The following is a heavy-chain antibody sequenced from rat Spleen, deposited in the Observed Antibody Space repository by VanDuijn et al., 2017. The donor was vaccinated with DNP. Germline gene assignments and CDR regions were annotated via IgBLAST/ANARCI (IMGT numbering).Heavy chain of an antibody. Sequence: EVQLVESGGGLVQPGRSLKLSCAASGLTFSAYYMAWVRQAPAKGLEWVAYIGSPAYAPYYTDAVKGRFAISRDNAKSTLYLQMNSLRSEDMATYYCVRWNSGHFDYWGQGVMVTVSS. D-gene: IGHD4-3*01. V-gene: IGHV5-22*01. CDR1: GLTFSAYY. CDR2: IGSPAYAP. CDR3: VRWNSGHFDY. J-gene: IGHJ2*01.